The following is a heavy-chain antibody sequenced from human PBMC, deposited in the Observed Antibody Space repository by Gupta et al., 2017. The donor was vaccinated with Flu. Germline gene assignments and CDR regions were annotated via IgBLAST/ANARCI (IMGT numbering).Heavy chain of an antibody. CDR2: IYYSGST. CDR1: GGSISSGGYY. Sequence: QVQLQESGPGLVKPSQTLSLTCTVSGGSISSGGYYWSWIRQHPGKGLEWIGYIYYSGSTYYNPARKSRVTISVDTSKNQGSMKLSYVSDADTAVYYCARGTEVGATTGGLGYWGQGNLVTVS. CDR3: ARGTEVGATTGGLGY. D-gene: IGHD1-26*01. J-gene: IGHJ4*02. V-gene: IGHV4-31*03.